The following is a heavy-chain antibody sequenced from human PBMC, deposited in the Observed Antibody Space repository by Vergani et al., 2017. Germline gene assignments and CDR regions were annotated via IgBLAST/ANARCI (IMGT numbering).Heavy chain of an antibody. Sequence: QLQLQESGPGLVKPSETLSLTCTVSGGSISSSSYYWGWIRQPPGKGLEWIGSIYYSGSTNYNPSLKSRVTISVDTSKNQFSLKLSSVTAADTAVYYCARDARLLGMDVWGQGTTVTVSS. CDR2: IYYSGST. CDR3: ARDARLLGMDV. D-gene: IGHD2-15*01. J-gene: IGHJ6*02. CDR1: GGSISSSSYY. V-gene: IGHV4-39*07.